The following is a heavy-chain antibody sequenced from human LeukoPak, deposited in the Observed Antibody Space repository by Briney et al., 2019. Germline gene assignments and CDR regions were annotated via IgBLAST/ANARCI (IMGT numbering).Heavy chain of an antibody. CDR2: INPNSGGT. V-gene: IGHV1-2*02. CDR3: ARQGGPMTVVVKVASDI. J-gene: IGHJ3*02. CDR1: GHTFTGYY. Sequence: ASVKVSCKASGHTFTGYYMHWVRQAPGQGLEWMGWINPNSGGTNHAQRFQGRVTMTRDTSISTAYMELSSLGSDDTAVYYCARQGGPMTVVVKVASDIWGQGTMVTVSS. D-gene: IGHD3-22*01.